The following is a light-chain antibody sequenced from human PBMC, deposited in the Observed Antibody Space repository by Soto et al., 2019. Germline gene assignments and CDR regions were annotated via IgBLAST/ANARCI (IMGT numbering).Light chain of an antibody. Sequence: DIQMTHSPSTLSASVGYRFTITCRASQSISSWLAWYQQKPGKAPKLLIYDASSLESGVPSRFSGSGSGTEFTLTISRMKPDDFATYYCQQYNTHSTFGGGTQVDIK. J-gene: IGKJ4*01. CDR3: QQYNTHST. CDR2: DAS. V-gene: IGKV1-5*01. CDR1: QSISSW.